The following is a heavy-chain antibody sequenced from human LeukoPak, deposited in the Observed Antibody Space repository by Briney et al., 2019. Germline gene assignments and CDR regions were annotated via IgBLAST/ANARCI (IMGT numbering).Heavy chain of an antibody. Sequence: GGSLRLSCAASGFTFSSYSMNWVRQAPGRGLEGVPSISSSSSYTYYADSVKGRFTISRDNAKNSLYLQMNSLRAEDTAVYYCARDANYYDSSGYYYYFDYWGQGTLVTVSS. CDR2: ISSSSSYT. CDR3: ARDANYYDSSGYYYYFDY. V-gene: IGHV3-21*01. J-gene: IGHJ4*02. D-gene: IGHD3-22*01. CDR1: GFTFSSYS.